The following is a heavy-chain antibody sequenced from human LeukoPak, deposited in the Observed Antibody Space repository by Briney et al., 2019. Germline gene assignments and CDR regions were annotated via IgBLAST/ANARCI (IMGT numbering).Heavy chain of an antibody. J-gene: IGHJ4*02. V-gene: IGHV3-30*02. CDR2: IRYDGSNK. CDR3: AKDNYDFSDY. Sequence: AGGSLRLSXAASGFTFSSYGMHWVGQAPGKGLEWVAFIRYDGSNKYYADSVKGRFTISRDNSKNTLYLQMNSLRAEDTAVYYCAKDNYDFSDYWGQGTLVTVSS. D-gene: IGHD3-3*01. CDR1: GFTFSSYG.